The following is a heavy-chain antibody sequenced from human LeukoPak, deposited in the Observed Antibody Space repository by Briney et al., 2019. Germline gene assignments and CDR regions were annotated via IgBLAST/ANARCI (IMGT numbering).Heavy chain of an antibody. J-gene: IGHJ4*02. D-gene: IGHD6-19*01. Sequence: SETLSLTCTVSGGSISSYYWGWIRQPPGKGLEWIGSIYHSGSTYYNPSLKSRVTISVDTSKNQFSLKLSSVTAADTAVYYCARVLYSSGWYFTYWGQGTLVTVSS. CDR1: GGSISSYY. V-gene: IGHV4-38-2*02. CDR2: IYHSGST. CDR3: ARVLYSSGWYFTY.